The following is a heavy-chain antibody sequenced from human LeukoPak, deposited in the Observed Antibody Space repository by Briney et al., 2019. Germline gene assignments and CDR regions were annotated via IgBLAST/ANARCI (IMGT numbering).Heavy chain of an antibody. CDR2: INHSGST. J-gene: IGHJ4*02. Sequence: SETLSLTCAVYGGSFSGYYWSWIRQPPGKGLEWIGEINHSGSTNYNPSLKSRVTISVDTSKNQFSLKLSSVTAADTAVYYCARASNYYYDSSGYGIWGQGTLVTVSS. D-gene: IGHD3-22*01. CDR3: ARASNYYYDSSGYGI. V-gene: IGHV4-34*01. CDR1: GGSFSGYY.